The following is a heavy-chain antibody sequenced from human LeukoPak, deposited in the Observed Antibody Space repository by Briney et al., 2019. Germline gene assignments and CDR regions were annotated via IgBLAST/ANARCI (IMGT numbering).Heavy chain of an antibody. J-gene: IGHJ4*02. V-gene: IGHV4-59*01. CDR3: ARAGAVAGPVDY. Sequence: SETLSLTCTVSGGSISSYYWSWIRQPPGKGLEWIGYIYYSGSTNYNPSLKSRVTISVDTSKNQFSLKLSSVTAADTAVYYCARAGAVAGPVDYWGQGTLVTVSS. CDR2: IYYSGST. CDR1: GGSISSYY. D-gene: IGHD6-19*01.